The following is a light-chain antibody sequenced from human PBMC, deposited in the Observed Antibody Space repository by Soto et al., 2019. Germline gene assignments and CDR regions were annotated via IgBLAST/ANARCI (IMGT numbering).Light chain of an antibody. CDR3: QQFNSYSLFT. J-gene: IGKJ3*01. V-gene: IGKV1-13*02. CDR2: DAS. Sequence: ATQLTQSPSSLSASVGDRVTITCRASQGISSASAWYQQKPGKAPKLLIYDASSLESGVPSRFSGSGSGTDFTLTISSLQPEDFATYYCQQFNSYSLFTFGPGTKVDIK. CDR1: QGISSA.